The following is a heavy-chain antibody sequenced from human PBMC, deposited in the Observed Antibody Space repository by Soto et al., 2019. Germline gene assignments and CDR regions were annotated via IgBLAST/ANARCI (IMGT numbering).Heavy chain of an antibody. CDR1: GYSFTSYW. J-gene: IGHJ6*02. D-gene: IGHD5-12*01. CDR2: IYPGDSDT. CDR3: ARLGFSGYENYGMDV. Sequence: EVQLVPSGAEVKKPGESLKISCKGSGYSFTSYWIGWVRQMPGKGLEWMGIIYPGDSDTRYSPSFQGQVTISADKSISTAYLQWSSLKASDTVMYYCARLGFSGYENYGMDVWGQGTTVTVSS. V-gene: IGHV5-51*03.